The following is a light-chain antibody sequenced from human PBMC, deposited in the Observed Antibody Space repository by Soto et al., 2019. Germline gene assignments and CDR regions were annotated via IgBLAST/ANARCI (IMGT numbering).Light chain of an antibody. CDR3: QQSYSTPRT. J-gene: IGKJ1*01. CDR2: RAS. V-gene: IGKV3-20*01. Sequence: EIVLTQSPGTLSLSQGERATLSCRASQSVSSNYLAWYQQKPGQAPKVLIYRASIRATGIPDRFTGSGSGTDFTLTISSLQPEDFATYYCQQSYSTPRTFGQGTKVDIK. CDR1: QSVSSNY.